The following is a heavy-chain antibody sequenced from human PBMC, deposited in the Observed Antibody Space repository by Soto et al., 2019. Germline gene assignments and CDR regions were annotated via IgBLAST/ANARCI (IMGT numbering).Heavy chain of an antibody. Sequence: XESLRLSCAASGFTFSKYGMHWVRQAPGKGLEWVALIWNDGIRKVYVDSVKGRFTISRDNSKNKLDLQMNNLRDEDTAVYYCARDDDNDANALDYWGPGTLVTVSS. V-gene: IGHV3-33*01. J-gene: IGHJ4*02. CDR1: GFTFSKYG. CDR2: IWNDGIRK. CDR3: ARDDDNDANALDY.